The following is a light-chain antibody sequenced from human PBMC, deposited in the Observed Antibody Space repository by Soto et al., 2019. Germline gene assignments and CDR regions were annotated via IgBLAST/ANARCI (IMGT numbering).Light chain of an antibody. Sequence: SYELTQPPSVSVAPGQTAKITCGGNNIGSESVHWYQQKPGQAPVLVIYYDNDRPSGIPERFSGSNSGNTATLTISGVEAGDEADYYCQVWVDSSDHPVFGGGTKVTVL. CDR3: QVWVDSSDHPV. CDR1: NIGSES. J-gene: IGLJ2*01. CDR2: YDN. V-gene: IGLV3-21*04.